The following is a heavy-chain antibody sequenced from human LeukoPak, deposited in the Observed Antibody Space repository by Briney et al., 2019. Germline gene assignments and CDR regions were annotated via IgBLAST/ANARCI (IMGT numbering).Heavy chain of an antibody. CDR2: ISDSSSYI. CDR3: ARGGIAAEFDY. D-gene: IGHD6-13*01. CDR1: GGSISSSI. J-gene: IGHJ4*02. Sequence: PSGTLSLTCAVSGGSISSSIWWSWVRQSPGKGLEWVSSISDSSSYIHYADSMKGRFTISRDNAKNSLYLQMHSLRAEDTAVYYCARGGIAAEFDYWGQGTLVAVSS. V-gene: IGHV3-21*01.